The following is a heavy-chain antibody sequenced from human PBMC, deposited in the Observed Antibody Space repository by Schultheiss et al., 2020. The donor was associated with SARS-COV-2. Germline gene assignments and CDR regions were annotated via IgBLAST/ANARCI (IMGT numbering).Heavy chain of an antibody. Sequence: GESLKISCAASGFTFSSYWMSWVRQAPGKGLEWVAVISYDGRNKYYADSVKGRFTISRDNSKNTLYLEMNSLRTEDTALYYCARGGIVGAVNSFDHWGQGALVTVSS. CDR1: GFTFSSYW. CDR3: ARGGIVGAVNSFDH. CDR2: ISYDGRNK. J-gene: IGHJ4*02. D-gene: IGHD1-26*01. V-gene: IGHV3-30-3*01.